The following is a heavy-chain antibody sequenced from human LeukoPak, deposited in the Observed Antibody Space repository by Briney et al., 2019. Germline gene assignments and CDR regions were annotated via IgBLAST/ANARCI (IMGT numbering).Heavy chain of an antibody. Sequence: GASVKVSCKASGGTFSGYAISWVRQAPGQGLEWMGRIIPILGIANYAQKFQGRVTITADKSTGTAYMELSSLRSEDTAVYYCARGSAVYSSGWYAVRWGQGTLVTVSS. CDR2: IIPILGIA. CDR3: ARGSAVYSSGWYAVR. CDR1: GGTFSGYA. J-gene: IGHJ4*02. D-gene: IGHD6-19*01. V-gene: IGHV1-69*04.